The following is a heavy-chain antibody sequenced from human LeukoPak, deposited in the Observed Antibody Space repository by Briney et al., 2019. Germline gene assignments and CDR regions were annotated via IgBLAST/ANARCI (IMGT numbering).Heavy chain of an antibody. V-gene: IGHV4-59*01. Sequence: PSETLSLTCTVSGGSISSYYWSWIRQPPGKGLEWIGYIYYSGSTNYNPSLKSRVTISVDTSKNQFSLKLSSVTAADTAVYYCAREGGSGSYYQFDYWGQGTLVTVSS. D-gene: IGHD3-10*01. CDR3: AREGGSGSYYQFDY. CDR1: GGSISSYY. J-gene: IGHJ4*02. CDR2: IYYSGST.